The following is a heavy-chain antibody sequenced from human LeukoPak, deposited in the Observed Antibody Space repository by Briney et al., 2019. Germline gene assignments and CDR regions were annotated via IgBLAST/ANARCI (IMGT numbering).Heavy chain of an antibody. CDR2: IYSGGST. J-gene: IGHJ4*02. Sequence: GGSLRLSCAASGFTVSSNYMSWVRQAPGKGLEWGSFIYSGGSTYYADSVKGRFTISRDNSKNTLYLQMNSLRAEDAAVYYCAREVTGALDYWGQGTLVTVSS. V-gene: IGHV3-66*01. D-gene: IGHD7-27*01. CDR1: GFTVSSNY. CDR3: AREVTGALDY.